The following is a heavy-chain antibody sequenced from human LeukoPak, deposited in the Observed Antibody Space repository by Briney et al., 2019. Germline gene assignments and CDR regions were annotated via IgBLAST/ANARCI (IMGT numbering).Heavy chain of an antibody. Sequence: PGRSLRLSCAASGFTFSSYGMHWVRQAPGKGLEWVAFIRYDGSNKYYADSVKGRFTISRDNSKNTLYLQMNSLRAEDTAVYYCAKCLQQLIPSGDYWGQGTLVTVSS. V-gene: IGHV3-30*02. J-gene: IGHJ4*02. D-gene: IGHD6-13*01. CDR2: IRYDGSNK. CDR3: AKCLQQLIPSGDY. CDR1: GFTFSSYG.